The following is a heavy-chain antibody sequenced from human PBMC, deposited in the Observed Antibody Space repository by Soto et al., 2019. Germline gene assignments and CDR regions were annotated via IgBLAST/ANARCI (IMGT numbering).Heavy chain of an antibody. Sequence: ASVKVSCKASGHTFTSYYMHWVRQAPGQGLEWMGIINPSGGSTSYAQKFQGRVTMTRDTSTSTVYMELSSLRSEDTAVYSCARGIRERWLQLHCDYWGQGTLVTVSS. CDR1: GHTFTSYY. CDR2: INPSGGST. J-gene: IGHJ4*02. D-gene: IGHD5-12*01. V-gene: IGHV1-46*01. CDR3: ARGIRERWLQLHCDY.